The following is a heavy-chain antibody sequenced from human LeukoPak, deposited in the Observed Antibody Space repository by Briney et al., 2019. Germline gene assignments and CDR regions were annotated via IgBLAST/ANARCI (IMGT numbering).Heavy chain of an antibody. J-gene: IGHJ1*01. D-gene: IGHD2-15*01. Sequence: SQTLSLTCTVSGGSISSGGYYWSWLPQHPGKGLEWIGYIYYSGSTYSNPSLKSRVTISVDTSKNQFSLKLSSVTAADTAVYYCARYCSGGSCYSALEYFQHWGQGTLVTVSS. CDR3: ARYCSGGSCYSALEYFQH. CDR1: GGSISSGGYY. CDR2: IYYSGST. V-gene: IGHV4-31*03.